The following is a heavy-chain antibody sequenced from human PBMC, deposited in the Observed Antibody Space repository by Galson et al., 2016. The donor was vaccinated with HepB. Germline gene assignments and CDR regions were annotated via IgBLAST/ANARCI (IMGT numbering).Heavy chain of an antibody. CDR2: LYYSGST. D-gene: IGHD2-21*02. J-gene: IGHJ4*02. CDR1: GVSVTSGSYY. V-gene: IGHV4-61*01. Sequence: SETLSLTCTVSGVSVTSGSYYWSWIRQPPGKGLEWIGYLYYSGSTNYNPPLKSRVTISSDTSKNQFFLKLSSVTAADTAVYYCATEGTVTAYFAYWGQGALVTVSS. CDR3: ATEGTVTAYFAY.